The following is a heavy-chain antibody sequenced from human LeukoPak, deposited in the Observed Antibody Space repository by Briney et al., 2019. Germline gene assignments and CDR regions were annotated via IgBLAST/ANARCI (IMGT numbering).Heavy chain of an antibody. CDR2: VFYSGST. D-gene: IGHD2-2*01. CDR1: GRSISNYY. CDR3: ARGPLYCRSTSCYQEGNFDY. J-gene: IGHJ4*02. Sequence: RSSETLSLTCTVSGRSISNYYWSWIRQTPGMGLEWIVYVFYSGSTNYNPSLKSRLPISVDTYKNLFSQNLRSVTAADTAVYYCARGPLYCRSTSCYQEGNFDYWGQGALVTVSS. V-gene: IGHV4-59*12.